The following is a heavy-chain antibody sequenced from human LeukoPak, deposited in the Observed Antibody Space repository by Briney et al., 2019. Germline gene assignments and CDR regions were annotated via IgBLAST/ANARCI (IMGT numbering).Heavy chain of an antibody. V-gene: IGHV4-38-2*02. CDR1: GYSISSGYY. D-gene: IGHD3-3*01. CDR3: SRERGFWSGYFRPRYFDY. CDR2: IYHSGST. J-gene: IGHJ4*02. Sequence: SETLSLTCTVSGYSISSGYYWGWIRQPPGKGLEWIGSIYHSGSTYYNPSLKSRVTISVDTSKNQFSLKLSSVTAADTAVYFCSRERGFWSGYFRPRYFDYWGRGTLVTV.